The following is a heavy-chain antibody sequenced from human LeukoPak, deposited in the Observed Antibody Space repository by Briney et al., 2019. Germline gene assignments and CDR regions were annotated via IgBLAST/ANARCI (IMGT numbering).Heavy chain of an antibody. J-gene: IGHJ3*02. V-gene: IGHV4-38-2*02. CDR1: GYSISSGYY. CDR2: IYHSGST. Sequence: SETLSLTCTVSGYSISSGYYWGWIRQPPGKGLEWIGSIYHSGSTYYNPSLKSRVTISVDTSKNQFSLKLSSVTTAETAVYYCARSRYNWNDDAFDMWGQGTMVTVSS. CDR3: ARSRYNWNDDAFDM. D-gene: IGHD1-1*01.